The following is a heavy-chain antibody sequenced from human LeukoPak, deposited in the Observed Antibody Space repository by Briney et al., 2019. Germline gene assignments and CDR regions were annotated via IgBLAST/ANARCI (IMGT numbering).Heavy chain of an antibody. V-gene: IGHV4-39*07. CDR3: ARGITMVRGVPLNWFDP. CDR2: IYYSGNT. Sequence: SETLSLPCTVSGVSIRSSKSYWGWIRQPPGKGLERIGSIYYSGNTYYNASLKSQVSISIDTSKNQFSLKLSSVTAADTAVYYCARGITMVRGVPLNWFDPWGQGTLVTVSS. D-gene: IGHD3-10*01. J-gene: IGHJ5*02. CDR1: GVSIRSSKSY.